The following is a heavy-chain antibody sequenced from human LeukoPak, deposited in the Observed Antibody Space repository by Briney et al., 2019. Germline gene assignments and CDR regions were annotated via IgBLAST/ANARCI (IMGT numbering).Heavy chain of an antibody. J-gene: IGHJ4*02. CDR2: ISGSGGGT. CDR1: GFTFNTYS. Sequence: GGSLRLSCAASGFTFNTYSINWVRQAPGKGLEWVSAISGSGGGTYYADSVKGRFTISRDNSKNTLSLQMSSLRAEDTAVYYCAKLTRYGSGSYCDYWGQGTLVTVSS. D-gene: IGHD3-10*01. CDR3: AKLTRYGSGSYCDY. V-gene: IGHV3-23*01.